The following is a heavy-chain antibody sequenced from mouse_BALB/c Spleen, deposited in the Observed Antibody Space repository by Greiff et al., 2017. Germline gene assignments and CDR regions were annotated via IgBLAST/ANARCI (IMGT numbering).Heavy chain of an antibody. V-gene: IGHV1S137*01. D-gene: IGHD2-4*01. CDR2: ISTYYGDA. Sequence: VQLQESGAELVRPGVSVKISCSGSGYTFTDDAMHWVQQSHAKSLEWIGVISTYYGDASYNQKFKGKATMTVDKSSSTAYMELARLTSEDSAIYYCARRDYDGGYLDYWGQGTTLTVSS. CDR1: GYTFTDDA. J-gene: IGHJ2*01. CDR3: ARRDYDGGYLDY.